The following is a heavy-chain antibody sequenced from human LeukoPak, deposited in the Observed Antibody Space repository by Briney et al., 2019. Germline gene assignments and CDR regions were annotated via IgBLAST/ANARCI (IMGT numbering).Heavy chain of an antibody. CDR3: ARGSSGWLIDY. D-gene: IGHD6-19*01. V-gene: IGHV3-21*01. CDR1: GFTFSSYS. Sequence: GGSLRLSCAASGFTFSSYSMNWVRQAPGKGLEWVSSISSSSSYIYYADSVKGRFTISRDNAKNSLYPQMNSLRAEDTAVYYCARGSSGWLIDYWGQGTLVTVSS. J-gene: IGHJ4*02. CDR2: ISSSSSYI.